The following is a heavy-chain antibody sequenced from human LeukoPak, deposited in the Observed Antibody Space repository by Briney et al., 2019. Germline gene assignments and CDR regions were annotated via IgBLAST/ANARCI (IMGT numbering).Heavy chain of an antibody. Sequence: GGSLRLSCSASGFTFKSYAMHWVRQAPGKGLEWVAVIWYDGSNKYYADSVKGRFTISRDNSKNTLYLQMNSLRAEDTAVYYCARDPGYGDYVFFDYWGQGTLVTVSS. CDR2: IWYDGSNK. V-gene: IGHV3-33*08. J-gene: IGHJ4*02. CDR1: GFTFKSYA. D-gene: IGHD4-17*01. CDR3: ARDPGYGDYVFFDY.